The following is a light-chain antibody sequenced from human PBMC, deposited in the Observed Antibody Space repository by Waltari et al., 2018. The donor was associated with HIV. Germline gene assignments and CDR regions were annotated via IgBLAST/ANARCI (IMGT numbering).Light chain of an antibody. CDR1: NIGSKT. CDR2: YDV. Sequence: FILTQLPYPSVATGATAPITCGGNNIGSKTVHWYRQKPGQAPVLVIYYDVERPSGIPERFSGSTSGNTTTLTISRVEAGDEADYSCQVWDSDSDYPVFGGGTKLSVL. CDR3: QVWDSDSDYPV. J-gene: IGLJ2*01. V-gene: IGLV3-21*04.